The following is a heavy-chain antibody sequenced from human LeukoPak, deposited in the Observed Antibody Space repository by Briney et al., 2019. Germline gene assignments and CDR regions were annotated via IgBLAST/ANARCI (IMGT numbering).Heavy chain of an antibody. V-gene: IGHV3-33*01. Sequence: GGSLRLSCAASGLTFSHYGMHWVRQAPGKGLEWVAVIWSDGSNKFYADSVRGRFTISRDDVRKTVYLQMDSLTAEDTAVYYCARDAQRGFDYSNSLQYWGQGTLVTVSS. CDR2: IWSDGSNK. CDR3: ARDAQRGFDYSNSLQY. D-gene: IGHD4-11*01. CDR1: GLTFSHYG. J-gene: IGHJ4*02.